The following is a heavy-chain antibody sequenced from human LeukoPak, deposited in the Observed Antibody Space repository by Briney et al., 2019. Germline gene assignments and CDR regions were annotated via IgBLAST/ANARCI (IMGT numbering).Heavy chain of an antibody. V-gene: IGHV3-9*01. CDR3: ARDWSPREGYSYGYWDY. J-gene: IGHJ4*02. Sequence: GGSLRLSCAASGFTFDDYAMHWVRQAPGKGLEWVSGISWNSGSIGYADSVKGRFTISRDNAKNSLYLQMNSLRADDTAVYYCARDWSPREGYSYGYWDYWGQGTLVTVSS. CDR2: ISWNSGSI. CDR1: GFTFDDYA. D-gene: IGHD5-18*01.